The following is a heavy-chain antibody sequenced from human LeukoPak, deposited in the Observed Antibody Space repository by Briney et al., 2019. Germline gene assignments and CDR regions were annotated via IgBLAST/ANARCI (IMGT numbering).Heavy chain of an antibody. V-gene: IGHV4-30-2*01. CDR2: IYHSGST. CDR1: GGSISSGGYY. Sequence: SETLSLTCTVSGGSISSGGYYWSWIRQPPGKGLEWIGYIYHSGSTYYNPSLKSRVTISVDRSKNQFSLKLSSVTAADTAVYYCARGSVEYVPAALPYYYYYMDVWGKGTTATVSS. CDR3: ARGSVEYVPAALPYYYYYMDV. D-gene: IGHD2-2*02. J-gene: IGHJ6*03.